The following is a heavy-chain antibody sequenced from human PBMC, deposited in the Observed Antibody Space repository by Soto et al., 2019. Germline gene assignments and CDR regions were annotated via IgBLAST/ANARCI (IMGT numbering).Heavy chain of an antibody. J-gene: IGHJ6*02. CDR1: GFTFSNAW. CDR2: IKSKTDGGTT. V-gene: IGHV3-15*01. D-gene: IGHD6-19*01. CDR3: TTGVIAVAYYYYYGMDV. Sequence: PGGSLRLSCAASGFTFSNAWMSWVRQAPGKGLEWVGRIKSKTDGGTTDYAAPVKGRFTISRDDSKNTLYLQMNSLKTEDTAVYYCTTGVIAVAYYYYYGMDVWGQGTTVTVSS.